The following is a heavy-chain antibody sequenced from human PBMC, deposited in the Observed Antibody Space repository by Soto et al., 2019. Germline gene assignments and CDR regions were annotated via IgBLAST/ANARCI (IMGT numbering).Heavy chain of an antibody. D-gene: IGHD2-2*02. CDR3: ARSLTEGYCTITGCYTRPLYGMDV. V-gene: IGHV1-2*02. Sequence: ASVKVSFKASGYTFSGYYIHWLRQAPGQGLEWMGWINPNSGGTNYAQKFQGRVTVTRDTPTSTAYMELSRLTSDDTAVYYCARSLTEGYCTITGCYTRPLYGMDVWGQGTTVTVSS. CDR1: GYTFSGYY. J-gene: IGHJ6*02. CDR2: INPNSGGT.